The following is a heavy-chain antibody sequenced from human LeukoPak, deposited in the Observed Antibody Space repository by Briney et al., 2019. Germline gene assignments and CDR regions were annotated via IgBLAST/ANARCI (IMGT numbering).Heavy chain of an antibody. CDR1: GYTFISDG. D-gene: IGHD5-18*01. CDR3: ARDYSYGYWFGP. Sequence: ASVKVSCKASGYTFISDGISWVRQAHGQGVEWMGWISAYNGNTNYAQKLQGRVTMTTDTSTSTAYMELRSLRSDDTAVYYCARDYSYGYWFGPWGQGTLVTVSS. V-gene: IGHV1-18*01. J-gene: IGHJ5*02. CDR2: ISAYNGNT.